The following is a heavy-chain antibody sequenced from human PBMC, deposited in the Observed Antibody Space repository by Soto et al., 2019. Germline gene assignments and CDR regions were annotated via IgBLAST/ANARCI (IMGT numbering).Heavy chain of an antibody. Sequence: PSETLSLTCAVSGGSISSYYWSWLRQPPGKGLEWIGHIYYSGSTNYNPSLKSRVTISVDMSKNQFSLNLSSVTAADTAVYYCARLGGYYQALDYWGQGTLVTVS. CDR1: GGSISSYY. V-gene: IGHV4-59*08. CDR2: IYYSGST. D-gene: IGHD3-22*01. J-gene: IGHJ4*02. CDR3: ARLGGYYQALDY.